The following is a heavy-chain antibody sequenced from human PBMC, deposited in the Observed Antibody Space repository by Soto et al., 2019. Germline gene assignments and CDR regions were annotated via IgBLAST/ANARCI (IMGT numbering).Heavy chain of an antibody. J-gene: IGHJ5*02. CDR2: IIPIFGTA. CDR3: ARDQSGYIENWFDP. V-gene: IGHV1-69*12. D-gene: IGHD5-12*01. CDR1: GGTFSSYA. Sequence: QVQLVQSGAEVKKPGSSVKVSCQASGGTFSSYAISWVRQAPGQGLEWMGGIIPIFGTANYAQKFQGRVTIAADESTSTAYIELSSLRSEDTAVYYCARDQSGYIENWFDPWGQGTLVTVSS.